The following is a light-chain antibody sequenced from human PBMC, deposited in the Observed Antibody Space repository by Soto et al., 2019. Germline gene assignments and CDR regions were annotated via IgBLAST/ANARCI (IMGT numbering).Light chain of an antibody. J-gene: IGKJ2*01. V-gene: IGKV1-39*01. CDR3: KQSFSTPYT. CDR2: AAS. Sequence: DIQMTQSPPSLSATVGDRVTISCRASQSISSYLNRYKQKPGKAPKLLIYAASSMQSGVPSRFSGSGSGTDFTLTISSLQPEDFATYYCKQSFSTPYTFGQGTKLEIK. CDR1: QSISSY.